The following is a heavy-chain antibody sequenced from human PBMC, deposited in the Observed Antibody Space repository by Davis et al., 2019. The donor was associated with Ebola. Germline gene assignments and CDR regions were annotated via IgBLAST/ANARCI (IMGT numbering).Heavy chain of an antibody. V-gene: IGHV3-30*18. CDR3: AKDVSLSGIAVAGTTFHY. CDR1: GFTFSSYG. J-gene: IGHJ4*02. Sequence: GESLKISCAASGFTFSSYGMHWVRQAPGKGLEWVAVISYDGSNKYYADSVKGRFTISRDNSKNTLYLQMNSLRAEDTALYYCAKDVSLSGIAVAGTTFHYWGQGTLVTVSS. D-gene: IGHD6-19*01. CDR2: ISYDGSNK.